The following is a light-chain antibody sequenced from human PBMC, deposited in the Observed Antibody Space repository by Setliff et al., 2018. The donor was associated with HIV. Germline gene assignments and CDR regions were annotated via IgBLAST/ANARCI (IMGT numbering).Light chain of an antibody. V-gene: IGLV2-14*01. CDR2: DVS. J-gene: IGLJ1*01. CDR1: RSDVGGYNS. Sequence: QSALTQPASVSGSPGQSITISCTGTRSDVGGYNSVSWYQQFPGKAPKLIIYDVSNRPSGVSNRFSGSKSGNTASLTISGLQAEDEADYYCSSYTSRTPLYVFGTGTKVTVL. CDR3: SSYTSRTPLYV.